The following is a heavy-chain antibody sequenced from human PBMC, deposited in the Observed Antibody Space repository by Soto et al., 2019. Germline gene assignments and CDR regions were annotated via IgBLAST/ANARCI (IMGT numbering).Heavy chain of an antibody. CDR2: TYYRSRWYN. CDR3: VGTNSHQWYYMDV. D-gene: IGHD1-7*01. V-gene: IGHV6-1*01. J-gene: IGHJ6*03. Sequence: SQTLSLTCAISGHSVSSNNAASNSIRLSPSRGLEWLARTYYRSRWYNDYAVSVRSRITVNPDTSKNQFSLQLTSVTPEDTAVYYCVGTNSHQWYYMDVWRKGTSDTV. CDR1: GHSVSSNNAA.